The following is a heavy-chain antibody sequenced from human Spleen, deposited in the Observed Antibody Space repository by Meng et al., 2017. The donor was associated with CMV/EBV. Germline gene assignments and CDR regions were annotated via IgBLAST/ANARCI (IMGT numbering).Heavy chain of an antibody. J-gene: IGHJ4*02. CDR3: ARDYRLGAAGN. V-gene: IGHV3-21*01. CDR1: GFTFSSYT. Sequence: GESLKISCADSGFTFSSYTMNWVRQAPGKGLEWVSSISSSSSYKFYAESVKGRFTISRDNADKLLYLQMNSLRAEDTAVYYCARDYRLGAAGNWGQGTLVTVSS. CDR2: ISSSSSYK. D-gene: IGHD6-25*01.